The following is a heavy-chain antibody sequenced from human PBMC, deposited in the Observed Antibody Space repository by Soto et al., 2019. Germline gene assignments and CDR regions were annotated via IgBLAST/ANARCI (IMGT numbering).Heavy chain of an antibody. CDR3: ASSLTTVTTGDVNYYYYYMDV. D-gene: IGHD4-17*01. V-gene: IGHV4-34*01. CDR1: GGSLSGYY. Sequence: SETLSLTCAVYGGSLSGYYWSWIRQPPGKGLEWIGEINHSGSTNYNPSLKSRVTISVDTSKNQFSLKLSSVTAADTAVYYCASSLTTVTTGDVNYYYYYMDVWGKGTAVTVSS. J-gene: IGHJ6*03. CDR2: INHSGST.